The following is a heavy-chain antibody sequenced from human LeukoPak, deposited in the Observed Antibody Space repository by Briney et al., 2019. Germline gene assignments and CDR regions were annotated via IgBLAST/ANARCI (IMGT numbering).Heavy chain of an antibody. CDR1: GFTVSSNY. J-gene: IGHJ4*02. V-gene: IGHV3-66*02. D-gene: IGHD2-15*01. Sequence: GGSLRLSCAASGFTVSSNYMSWVRQAPGKGLEWVSVIYSGGSTYYADSVKGRFTISRDNSKNTLYLQMNSLRAEDTAVYYCARDPLQYCSGRSCRPTDYWGQGTLVTVSS. CDR3: ARDPLQYCSGRSCRPTDY. CDR2: IYSGGST.